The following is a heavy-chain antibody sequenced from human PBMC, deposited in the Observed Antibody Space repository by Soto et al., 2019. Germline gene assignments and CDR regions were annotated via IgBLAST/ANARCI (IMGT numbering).Heavy chain of an antibody. Sequence: SETLSLTCTVSGGSISSYYWSWIRQPPGKGLEWIGYIYYSGSTNYNPSLKSRVTISVDTSKNQFSLKLSSVTAADTAVYYCAREGPMVRGVSSAFDIWGQGTMVT. CDR1: GGSISSYY. V-gene: IGHV4-59*01. D-gene: IGHD3-10*01. CDR2: IYYSGST. CDR3: AREGPMVRGVSSAFDI. J-gene: IGHJ3*02.